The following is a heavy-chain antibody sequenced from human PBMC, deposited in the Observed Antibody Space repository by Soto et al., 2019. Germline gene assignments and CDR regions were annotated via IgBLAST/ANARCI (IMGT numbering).Heavy chain of an antibody. Sequence: QVQLQESGPGLVKPSETLSLTCTVSGGSISSYYWSWIRQPPGKGLEWIGYIYYSGSTNYNPSLKSRVTISVDTSKNQFSLKLSSVTAADTAVYYCARGTIFGVVSIDYWGQGTLVTVSS. CDR3: ARGTIFGVVSIDY. J-gene: IGHJ4*02. CDR2: IYYSGST. CDR1: GGSISSYY. V-gene: IGHV4-59*01. D-gene: IGHD3-3*01.